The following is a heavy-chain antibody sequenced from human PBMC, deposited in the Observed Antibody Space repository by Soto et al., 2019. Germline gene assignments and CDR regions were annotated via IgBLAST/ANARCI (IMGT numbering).Heavy chain of an antibody. CDR2: ISYDGSKK. V-gene: IGHV3-30*18. CDR3: AKRKGLIGHYYYYGMDV. CDR1: GFTFGSYG. D-gene: IGHD3-16*01. J-gene: IGHJ6*02. Sequence: GSLRLSCAASGFTFGSYGMHWVRQAPGKGLEWVAGISYDGSKKYYGESVKGRFTISSDNSKNTLYLQMNSLRVEDTAVYYCAKRKGLIGHYYYYGMDVWGQGTTVTVSS.